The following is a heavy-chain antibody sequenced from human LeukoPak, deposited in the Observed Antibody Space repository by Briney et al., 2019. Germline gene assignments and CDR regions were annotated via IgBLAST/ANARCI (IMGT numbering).Heavy chain of an antibody. V-gene: IGHV3-30-3*01. D-gene: IGHD2-15*01. CDR2: ISHDGSDK. J-gene: IGHJ2*01. Sequence: GGSLRLSCAASGFTFNIYALHWVRQAPGKGLEWMAIISHDGSDKSYADSVKGRFSISRDDSKNTLYLQMSSLRTEDTAVYYCARDRVAVADRYFDLWGRGTLVTVSS. CDR3: ARDRVAVADRYFDL. CDR1: GFTFNIYA.